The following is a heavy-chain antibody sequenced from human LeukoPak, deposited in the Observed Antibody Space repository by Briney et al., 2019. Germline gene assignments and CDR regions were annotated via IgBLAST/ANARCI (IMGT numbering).Heavy chain of an antibody. J-gene: IGHJ4*02. V-gene: IGHV3-23*01. CDR3: ARDDYTNYVVDY. Sequence: QSGGSLRLSCAASGFTFSTYAMSWVRQAPGKGLEWVSGLSGSGSSAYYADSVKGRFTISRDNSKNSLYLQMNSLRDEDTAVYYCARDDYTNYVVDYWGQGTPVTVSS. CDR2: LSGSGSSA. D-gene: IGHD4-11*01. CDR1: GFTFSTYA.